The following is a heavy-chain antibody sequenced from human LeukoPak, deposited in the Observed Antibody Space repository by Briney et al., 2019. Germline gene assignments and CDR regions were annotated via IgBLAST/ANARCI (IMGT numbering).Heavy chain of an antibody. CDR3: ARGRLPYDFWSGYYIDY. D-gene: IGHD3-3*01. CDR2: MNPNSGNT. Sequence: ASVKVSCKASGYTFTSYDINWVRQATGQGLEWMGWMNPNSGNTGYAQKFQGRVTMTRNTSISTAYMELSSLRSDDTAVYYCARGRLPYDFWSGYYIDYWGQGTLVTVSS. J-gene: IGHJ4*02. V-gene: IGHV1-8*01. CDR1: GYTFTSYD.